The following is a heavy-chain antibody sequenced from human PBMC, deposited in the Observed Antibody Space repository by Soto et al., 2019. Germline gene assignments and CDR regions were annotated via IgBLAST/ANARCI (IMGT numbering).Heavy chain of an antibody. V-gene: IGHV1-69*01. D-gene: IGHD5-12*01. CDR2: IIPRFGTA. J-gene: IGHJ6*02. Sequence: QVQLVQSGAEVKKPGSSVKVSCKASGGTFSSYGISWVRQAPGQGLEWMGGIIPRFGTAKYAQKFQGRVTIIADECTSTANMELSSLRSEDTALYYCARAYSGYDFSYYYAMDVWGQGTTVTVSS. CDR3: ARAYSGYDFSYYYAMDV. CDR1: GGTFSSYG.